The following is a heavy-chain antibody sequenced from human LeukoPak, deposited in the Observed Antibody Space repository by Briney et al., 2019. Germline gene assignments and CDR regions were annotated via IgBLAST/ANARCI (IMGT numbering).Heavy chain of an antibody. CDR2: IYGSGGT. J-gene: IGHJ5*02. CDR1: XGSISSYY. CDR3: ARSGRIPWFGP. V-gene: IGHV4-4*07. D-gene: IGHD1-14*01. Sequence: PSETLSLTCSVSXGSISSYYWSWVRQPAGKGLEWIGHIYGSGGTNYNPSLKSRVTMSVDTSKNQFSLYLTSVTAADTAVYYCARSGRIPWFGPWGQGTLVTVSS.